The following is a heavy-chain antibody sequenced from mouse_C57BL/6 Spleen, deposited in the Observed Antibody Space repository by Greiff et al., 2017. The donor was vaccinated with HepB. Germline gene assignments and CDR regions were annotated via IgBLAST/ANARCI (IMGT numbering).Heavy chain of an antibody. V-gene: IGHV1-15*01. CDR2: IDPETGGT. CDR1: GYTFTDYE. CDR3: TRWGIRRFAY. Sequence: VKLVESGAELVRPGASVTLSCKASGYTFTDYEMHWVKQTPVHGLEWIGAIDPETGGTAYNQKFKGKAILTADKSSSTAYMELRSLTSEDSAVYYCTRWGIRRFAYWGQGTLVTVSA. J-gene: IGHJ3*01. D-gene: IGHD2-4*01.